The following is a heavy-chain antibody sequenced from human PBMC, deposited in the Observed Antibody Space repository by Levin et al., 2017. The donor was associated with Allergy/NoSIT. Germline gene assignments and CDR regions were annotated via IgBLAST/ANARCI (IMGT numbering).Heavy chain of an antibody. CDR2: VSAWNGNT. D-gene: IGHD2-15*01. J-gene: IGHJ4*02. CDR3: ARGLFDDCSDGGCYLLGY. Sequence: GASVKVSCKTSGYLFTSYGITWVRQAPGQGLEWMGWVSAWNGNTKYAQKFQGRVTMTRDTGTSTAFMEMSSLTSDDAGVYYCARGLFDDCSDGGCYLLGYWGQGTLVTVSS. V-gene: IGHV1-18*04. CDR1: GYLFTSYG.